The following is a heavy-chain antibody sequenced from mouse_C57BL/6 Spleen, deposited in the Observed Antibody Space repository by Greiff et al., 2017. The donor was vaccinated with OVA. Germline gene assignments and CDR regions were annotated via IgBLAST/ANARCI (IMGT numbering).Heavy chain of an antibody. Sequence: VQLQQSGPELVKPGASVKISCKASGYSFTGYYMNWVKQSPEKSLEWIGEINPSTGGTTYNQKFKAKATLTVDKSSSTAYMQLKSLTSEDSAVYYCAYYSYYGYAMDYWGQGTSVTVSS. CDR2: INPSTGGT. J-gene: IGHJ4*01. V-gene: IGHV1-42*01. CDR3: AYYSYYGYAMDY. D-gene: IGHD2-12*01. CDR1: GYSFTGYY.